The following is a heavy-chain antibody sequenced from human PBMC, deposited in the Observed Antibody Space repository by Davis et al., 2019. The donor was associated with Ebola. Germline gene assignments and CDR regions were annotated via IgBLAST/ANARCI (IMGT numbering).Heavy chain of an antibody. J-gene: IGHJ6*04. CDR2: ISAYNGNT. Sequence: AASVKVSCKASGYTFTSYGISWVRQAPGQGLEWMGWISAYNGNTNYAQKLQGRVTMTTDTSTSTAYMELRSLRSDDTAVYYCARDRYGTMIVVVNYGMDVWGKGTTVTVSS. CDR3: ARDRYGTMIVVVNYGMDV. V-gene: IGHV1-18*04. CDR1: GYTFTSYG. D-gene: IGHD3-22*01.